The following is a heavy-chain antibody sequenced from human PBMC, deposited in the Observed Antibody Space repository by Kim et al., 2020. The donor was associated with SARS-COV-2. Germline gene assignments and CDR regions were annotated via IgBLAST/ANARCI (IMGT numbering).Heavy chain of an antibody. CDR1: GFTFSSYA. CDR2: ISYDGSNK. V-gene: IGHV3-30-3*01. CDR3: ARAESIYHQRRGLDY. Sequence: GGSLRLSCAASGFTFSSYAMHWVRQAPGKGLEWVAVISYDGSNKYYADSVKGRFTISRDNSKNTLYLQMNSLRAEDTAVYYCARAESIYHQRRGLDYWGQGTLVTVSS. D-gene: IGHD2-2*01. J-gene: IGHJ4*02.